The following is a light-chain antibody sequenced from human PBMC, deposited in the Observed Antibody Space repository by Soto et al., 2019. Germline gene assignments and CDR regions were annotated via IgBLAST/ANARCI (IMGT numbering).Light chain of an antibody. CDR2: AAS. J-gene: IGKJ4*01. V-gene: IGKV3-15*01. CDR1: QSVSSN. Sequence: EIVMTQSPATLSVSPGERGTLSCRASQSVSSNLAWYQQKPGQAPTLLIYAASTRVTGIPVRFSGSGSGTEFTLTISSLQSEDFAVYYCQQYDNWPLTFGGGTKVEI. CDR3: QQYDNWPLT.